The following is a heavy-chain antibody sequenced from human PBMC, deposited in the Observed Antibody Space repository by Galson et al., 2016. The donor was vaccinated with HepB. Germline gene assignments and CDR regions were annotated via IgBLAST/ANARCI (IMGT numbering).Heavy chain of an antibody. CDR1: GFTSRTYS. J-gene: IGHJ4*02. D-gene: IGHD2-2*01. CDR2: INSIGDI. CDR3: ARDVGYEALDY. V-gene: IGHV3-21*01. Sequence: SLRLSCAASGFTSRTYSMNWVRQAPGKGLEWVSSINSIGDIYYADSVKGRFSISRDNAKNSLYLQMDSLRAEDTAVYYCARDVGYEALDYWGQGTLVTVSS.